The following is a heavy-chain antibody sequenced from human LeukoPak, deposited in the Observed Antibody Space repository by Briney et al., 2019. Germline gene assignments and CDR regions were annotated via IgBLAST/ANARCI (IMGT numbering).Heavy chain of an antibody. CDR1: GGSFSGYY. V-gene: IGHV4-34*01. J-gene: IGHJ4*02. D-gene: IGHD3-3*01. Sequence: RPSETLSLTCAVYGGSFSGYYWSWIRQPPGKGMEWNGEINHSGSTNYNTSLKTRVTISVDTSKNQFSLKLSSVTAADTAVYYCARGRRIFGVVTIGRFDYWGQGTLVTVSS. CDR2: INHSGST. CDR3: ARGRRIFGVVTIGRFDY.